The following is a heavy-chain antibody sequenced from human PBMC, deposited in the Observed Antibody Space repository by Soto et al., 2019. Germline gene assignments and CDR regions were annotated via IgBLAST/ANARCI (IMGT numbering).Heavy chain of an antibody. V-gene: IGHV3-48*02. CDR1: GFTFSSYS. J-gene: IGHJ4*02. D-gene: IGHD2-15*01. CDR3: ARDRLGGGYCSGGSCYSEPGFDY. CDR2: ISSSSSTI. Sequence: EVQLVESGGGLVQPGGSLRLSCAASGFTFSSYSMNWVRQAPGKGLEWGSYISSSSSTIYYTDSVKGRFTISRDNAKNSLYLQMNSLRDEDTAVYYCARDRLGGGYCSGGSCYSEPGFDYWGQGTLVTVSS.